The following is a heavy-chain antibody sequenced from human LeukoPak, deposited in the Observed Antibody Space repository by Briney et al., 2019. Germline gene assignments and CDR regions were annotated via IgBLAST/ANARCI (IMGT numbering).Heavy chain of an antibody. J-gene: IGHJ4*02. D-gene: IGHD2-15*01. V-gene: IGHV3-30-3*01. CDR1: GFTFSSYA. CDR2: ISYDGSNK. Sequence: PGGSLRLSCAASGFTFSSYAMHWVRQAPGKGLEWVAVISYDGSNKYYADSVKGRFTISRDNSKNTLYLQMNSLRAEDTAVYYCERVDRYCSGGSCYGGLFDYWGQGTLVTVSS. CDR3: ERVDRYCSGGSCYGGLFDY.